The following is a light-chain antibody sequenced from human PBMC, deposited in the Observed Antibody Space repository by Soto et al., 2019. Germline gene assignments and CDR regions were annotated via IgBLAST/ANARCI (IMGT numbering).Light chain of an antibody. CDR3: LQHNTYPQT. CDR2: AAS. V-gene: IGKV1-17*01. J-gene: IGKJ1*01. CDR1: QGIRID. Sequence: DIQMTQSPSSLSASVGDRVTITCRASQGIRIDLAWYQLKPGKAPKRLIYAASSLHTGVPSRFSGSGSGTEFTLTISSLQPEDCATYYCLQHNTYPQTFGQGTKVEIQ.